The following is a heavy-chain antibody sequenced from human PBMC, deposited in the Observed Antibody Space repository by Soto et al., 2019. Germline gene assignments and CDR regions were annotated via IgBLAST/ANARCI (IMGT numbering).Heavy chain of an antibody. CDR1: GYTLTELS. V-gene: IGHV1-24*01. Sequence: ASVKVACKVSGYTLTELSMHWVRQAPGKGLEWTGGFDPEDGETIYAQKFQGRVTMTEDTSTDTAYMELSSLRSEDTAVYYCAPLEQRRMVAYDYSGIDVWSQGTTVTV. CDR2: FDPEDGET. D-gene: IGHD2-8*01. J-gene: IGHJ6*02. CDR3: APLEQRRMVAYDYSGIDV.